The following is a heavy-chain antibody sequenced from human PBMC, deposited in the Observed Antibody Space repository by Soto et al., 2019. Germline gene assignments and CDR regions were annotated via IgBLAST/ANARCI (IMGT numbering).Heavy chain of an antibody. Sequence: GGSLEISSAASGFSFCSSRMNWVRKYPGKGLEWVSSISGSGGGGSTYYADSVKGRFTTSRDNSKNTLYLQMNSLRAEDTAVYYCAKDRVAITGTTTNFDFWGQGTLVTVSS. D-gene: IGHD1-7*01. V-gene: IGHV3-23*01. CDR3: AKDRVAITGTTTNFDF. J-gene: IGHJ4*02. CDR1: GFSFCSSR. CDR2: ISGSGGGGST.